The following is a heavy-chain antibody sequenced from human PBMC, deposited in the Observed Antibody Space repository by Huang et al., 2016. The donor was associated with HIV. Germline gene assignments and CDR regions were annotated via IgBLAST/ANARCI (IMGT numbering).Heavy chain of an antibody. V-gene: IGHV5-51*01. Sequence: EVQLVQSGAVVKKPGESLKISCKGSGYTFNGYWIGWVRQMPGKGREWMGILYPGDSDTTYSPSFQGQVTISANKSSSTAYLQWSGLKASDTAMYYCARQGVGDFVVEPTGLGAFDIWGQGTMVTVSS. CDR2: LYPGDSDT. CDR1: GYTFNGYW. D-gene: IGHD2-2*01. J-gene: IGHJ3*02. CDR3: ARQGVGDFVVEPTGLGAFDI.